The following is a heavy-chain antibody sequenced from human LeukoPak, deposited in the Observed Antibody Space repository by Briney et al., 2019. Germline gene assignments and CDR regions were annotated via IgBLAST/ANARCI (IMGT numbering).Heavy chain of an antibody. CDR3: ARRFRD. CDR1: RLTFSGFE. CDR2: IKDDGSLK. V-gene: IGHV3-48*03. J-gene: IGHJ4*02. D-gene: IGHD5-24*01. Sequence: GGSLRLSCVGSRLTFSGFEMNWVRQAPGMGLEWVSYIKDDGSLKTYADSVKGRFTISRDNAKNSLYLQMNSLRVEDTAIYYCARRFRDWGQGTLVTVSS.